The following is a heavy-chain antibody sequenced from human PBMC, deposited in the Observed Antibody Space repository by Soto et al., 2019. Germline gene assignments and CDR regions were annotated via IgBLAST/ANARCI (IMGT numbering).Heavy chain of an antibody. Sequence: KTSETLSLTCTVSGGSISSYYWSWIRQPPGKGLEWIGYIYYSGSTNYNPSLKSRVTISVDTSRNQFSLKLSSVTAADTAVYYCARGTSGRGVRGVQYYYGMDVWGQGTTVTVSS. CDR2: IYYSGST. CDR1: GGSISSYY. J-gene: IGHJ6*02. V-gene: IGHV4-59*01. D-gene: IGHD3-10*01. CDR3: ARGTSGRGVRGVQYYYGMDV.